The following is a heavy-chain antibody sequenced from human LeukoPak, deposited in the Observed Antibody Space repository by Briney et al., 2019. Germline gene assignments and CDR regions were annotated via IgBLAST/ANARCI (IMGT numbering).Heavy chain of an antibody. CDR1: GFTLFELS. V-gene: IGHV1-24*01. CDR2: FDPQEGET. Sequence: ASVKLSCQVSGFTLFELSIHWVRQAPGKGLEWMGGFDPQEGETIYAQKFQGRVTMTEDTSTDTAYMELSSLRSEDTAVYYCATGYIEAYDAFDIWGQGTMVTVSS. J-gene: IGHJ3*02. D-gene: IGHD6-25*01. CDR3: ATGYIEAYDAFDI.